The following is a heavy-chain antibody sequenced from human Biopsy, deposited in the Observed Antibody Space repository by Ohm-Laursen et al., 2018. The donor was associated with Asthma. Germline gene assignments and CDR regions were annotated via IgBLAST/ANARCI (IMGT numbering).Heavy chain of an antibody. J-gene: IGHJ6*02. D-gene: IGHD5-12*01. CDR2: INAGNGNT. V-gene: IGHV1-3*01. CDR1: GYTFTSYA. CDR3: ATGYSGSDRIVYYYSGMEV. Sequence: ASVKVSCKVSGYTFTSYAMHWVRQAPGQRLEWMGWINAGNGNTKYSQKFQGRVTITRDTSASTDYMELSSLRSEDTAVYYCATGYSGSDRIVYYYSGMEVWGQGTTVTVSS.